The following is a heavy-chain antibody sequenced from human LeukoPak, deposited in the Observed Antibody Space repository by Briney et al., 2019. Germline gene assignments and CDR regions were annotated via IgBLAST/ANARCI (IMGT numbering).Heavy chain of an antibody. D-gene: IGHD3-3*01. V-gene: IGHV1-8*01. CDR1: GFTFTTYD. Sequence: GASVKVSCKASGFTFTTYDITWVRQATGQGLEWVGWMNPKSGNTGSGQRFQGRVTMTRNTSISTVYMELSRLRSDDTAVYYCARDKQLDWAHYYYYYMDVWGKGTTVTVSS. CDR2: MNPKSGNT. CDR3: ARDKQLDWAHYYYYYMDV. J-gene: IGHJ6*03.